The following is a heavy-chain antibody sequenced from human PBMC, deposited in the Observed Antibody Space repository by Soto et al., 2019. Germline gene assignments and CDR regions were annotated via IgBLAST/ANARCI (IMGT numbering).Heavy chain of an antibody. CDR1: GGSISSGGYS. Sequence: PLEILSLTCAVSGGSISSGGYSWSWIRQPPGKGLEWIGYIYHSGSTYYNPSLTSRVTISVDRSKNQFSLKLSSVTAADTAVYYCARANCISTSCYQDYWGQGTLVTVSS. CDR2: IYHSGST. V-gene: IGHV4-30-2*01. J-gene: IGHJ4*02. CDR3: ARANCISTSCYQDY. D-gene: IGHD2-2*01.